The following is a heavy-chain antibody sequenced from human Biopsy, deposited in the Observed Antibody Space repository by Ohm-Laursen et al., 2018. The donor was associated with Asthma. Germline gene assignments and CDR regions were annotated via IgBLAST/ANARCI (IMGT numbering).Heavy chain of an antibody. CDR2: ISVYNGNT. Sequence: ASVKVSCKTSGYTFNSAGITWARQAPGQGLEWMGWISVYNGNTKVAQKLQDRVTMITDTSTSTAYMELRSLRSDDTAVYFCARAVDYSHYYGIDVWGQGTPVTVS. V-gene: IGHV1-18*01. CDR3: ARAVDYSHYYGIDV. D-gene: IGHD3-10*01. J-gene: IGHJ6*02. CDR1: GYTFNSAG.